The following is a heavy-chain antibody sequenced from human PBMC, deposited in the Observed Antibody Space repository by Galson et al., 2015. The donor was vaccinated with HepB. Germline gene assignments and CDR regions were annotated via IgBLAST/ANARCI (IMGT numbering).Heavy chain of an antibody. V-gene: IGHV3-11*06. Sequence: SLRLSCAASGFTFSDYYMTWIRQAPGEGLEWLSYISSNTIYTNYADSVKGRFSISRDNVKNSAYLQMNSLRAEDTALYYCARVAHADYGDHAHFDYWGPGTLVTVSS. CDR1: GFTFSDYY. D-gene: IGHD4/OR15-4a*01. CDR3: ARVAHADYGDHAHFDY. CDR2: ISSNTIYT. J-gene: IGHJ4*02.